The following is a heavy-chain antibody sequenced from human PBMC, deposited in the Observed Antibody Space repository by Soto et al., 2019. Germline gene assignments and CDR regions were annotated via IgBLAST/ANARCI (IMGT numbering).Heavy chain of an antibody. CDR3: ARGNHRWLQWWYFDL. Sequence: QVQLVQSGAEVKKPGSSVTVSCKASGGTFSSYTISWVRQAPGQGLAWMGGIIPIFGTANYAQKFQGRVTITADESTSTAYMELSSLRSEDTAVYYCARGNHRWLQWWYFDLWGRGALVTVSS. D-gene: IGHD5-12*01. CDR2: IIPIFGTA. CDR1: GGTFSSYT. V-gene: IGHV1-69*12. J-gene: IGHJ2*01.